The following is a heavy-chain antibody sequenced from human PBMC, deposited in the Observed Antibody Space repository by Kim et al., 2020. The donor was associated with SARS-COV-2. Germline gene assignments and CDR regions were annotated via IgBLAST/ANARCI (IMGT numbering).Heavy chain of an antibody. V-gene: IGHV5-10-1*01. CDR2: IDPSDSYT. Sequence: GESLKISCKGSGYSFTSYWISWVRQMPGKGLEWMGRIDPSDSYTNYSPSFQGHVTISADKSISTAYLQWSSLKASDTAMYYCARHYCSGGSCYLAFDIWGQGTMVTVSS. D-gene: IGHD2-15*01. J-gene: IGHJ3*02. CDR3: ARHYCSGGSCYLAFDI. CDR1: GYSFTSYW.